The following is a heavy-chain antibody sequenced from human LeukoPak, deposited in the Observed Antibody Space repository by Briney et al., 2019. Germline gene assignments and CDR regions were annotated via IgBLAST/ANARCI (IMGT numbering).Heavy chain of an antibody. V-gene: IGHV1-69*01. J-gene: IGHJ4*02. Sequence: APVKVSCKASGGTFSSYAISWVRQAPGQGLEWMGGIIPIFGTANYAQKFQGRVTITADESTSTAYMELSSLRSEDTAVYYCARTRGYSYGYYFDYWGQGTLVTVSS. CDR1: GGTFSSYA. D-gene: IGHD5-18*01. CDR3: ARTRGYSYGYYFDY. CDR2: IIPIFGTA.